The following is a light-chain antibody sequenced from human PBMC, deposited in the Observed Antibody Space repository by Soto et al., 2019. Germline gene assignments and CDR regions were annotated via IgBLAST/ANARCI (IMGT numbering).Light chain of an antibody. V-gene: IGKV3-20*01. CDR3: QHYNYWPTWT. Sequence: EIVLTQSPGTLSLSPGERATLSCRASQSVSSSYLVWYQQKPCQAPRLLIYDTSSRATGIPDRFSGSGSGTDFTPTISSLQSEDFAVYYCQHYNYWPTWTFGQGTKLDIK. CDR2: DTS. CDR1: QSVSSSY. J-gene: IGKJ1*01.